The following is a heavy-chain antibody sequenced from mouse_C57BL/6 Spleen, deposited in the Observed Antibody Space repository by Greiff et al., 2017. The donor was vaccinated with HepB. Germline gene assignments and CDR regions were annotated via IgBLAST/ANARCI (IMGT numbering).Heavy chain of an antibody. D-gene: IGHD2-2*01. Sequence: VKLMESGAELVRPGASVTLSCKASGYTFTDYEMHWVKQTPVHGLEWIGAIDPETGGTAYNQKFKGKAILTADKSSSTAYMELRSLTSEDSAVYYWTRGGMVTTGFAYWGQGTLVTVSA. CDR2: IDPETGGT. V-gene: IGHV1-15*01. CDR3: TRGGMVTTGFAY. J-gene: IGHJ3*01. CDR1: GYTFTDYE.